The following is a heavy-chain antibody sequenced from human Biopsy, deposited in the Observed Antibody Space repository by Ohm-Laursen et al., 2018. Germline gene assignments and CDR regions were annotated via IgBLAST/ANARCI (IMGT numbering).Heavy chain of an antibody. CDR2: IYWSGDK. Sequence: TQTLTLTCTFSGLSLSTTEVGVGWIRQPPGKALEWLALIYWSGDKRYSPSLKSRLTITKDTSKSQVVLTMTNMDPMDTATYYCAHERRWRNFDYWGQGILVTVSS. D-gene: IGHD4-23*01. V-gene: IGHV2-5*01. CDR1: GLSLSTTEVG. CDR3: AHERRWRNFDY. J-gene: IGHJ4*02.